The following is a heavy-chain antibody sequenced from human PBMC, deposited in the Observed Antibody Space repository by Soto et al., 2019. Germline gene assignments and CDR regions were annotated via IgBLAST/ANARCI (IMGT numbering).Heavy chain of an antibody. CDR3: ANGLSLREWLLTSFDY. CDR1: GFTFSSYA. CDR2: ISGSGGST. Sequence: GGSLRLSCAASGFTFSSYAMSWVRQAPGKGLEWVSAISGSGGSTYYADSVKGRFTISRDNSKNTLYLQMNSLRAEDTAVYYCANGLSLREWLLTSFDYWGQGTLVTVSS. J-gene: IGHJ4*02. V-gene: IGHV3-23*01. D-gene: IGHD3-3*01.